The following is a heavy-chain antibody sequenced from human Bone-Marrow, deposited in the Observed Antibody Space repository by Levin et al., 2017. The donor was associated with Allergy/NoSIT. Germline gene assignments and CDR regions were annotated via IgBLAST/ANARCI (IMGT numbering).Heavy chain of an antibody. CDR1: GFIFSNYV. D-gene: IGHD2-2*01. V-gene: IGHV3-23*01. CDR3: AKDYCSSASCYPEY. Sequence: GGSLRLSCKASGFIFSNYVMNWVRQAPGKGLEWVSSISGNGDNTYYADSMKGRFTVSRDNSRDTLYLQINSLRVEDTASYYCAKDYCSSASCYPEYWGPGTLVTVSS. J-gene: IGHJ4*02. CDR2: ISGNGDNT.